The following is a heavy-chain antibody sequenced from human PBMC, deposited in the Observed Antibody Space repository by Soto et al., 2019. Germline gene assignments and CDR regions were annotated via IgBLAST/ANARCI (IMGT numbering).Heavy chain of an antibody. CDR2: INPSGGHT. D-gene: IGHD2-21*02. Sequence: QVQLMQSGAEVKKPGASVKVSCKASGNTFTNYYIHWVRQAPGQGLEWMGTINPSGGHTTYAQKFLGRVTVPRDTSTSTLYMELTSLRSEDTAVYYCARGGHVVVVTAAFDYWGQGTLVTVSS. CDR1: GNTFTNYY. CDR3: ARGGHVVVVTAAFDY. J-gene: IGHJ4*02. V-gene: IGHV1-46*01.